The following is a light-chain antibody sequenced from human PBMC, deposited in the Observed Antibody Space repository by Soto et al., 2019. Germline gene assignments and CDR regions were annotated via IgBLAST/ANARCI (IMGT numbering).Light chain of an antibody. V-gene: IGKV1-39*01. Sequence: DIQMTQSPSSLSASVGDRVAITCRASQRISNYLNWYQQKPGKAPKVLIYAASTLQSGVPSRFSGSGSGTAFTLTISSLQPGDFATYYCQQSYSTPRTFGQGTKVDIK. CDR2: AAS. J-gene: IGKJ1*01. CDR1: QRISNY. CDR3: QQSYSTPRT.